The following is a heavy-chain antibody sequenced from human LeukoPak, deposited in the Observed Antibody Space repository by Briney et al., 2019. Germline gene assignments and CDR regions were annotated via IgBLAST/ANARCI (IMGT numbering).Heavy chain of an antibody. CDR2: INPNSGGT. V-gene: IGHV1-2*02. CDR1: GYTFTGYY. J-gene: IGHJ4*02. CDR3: AREIGAPTPTKRSFDY. D-gene: IGHD3-16*01. Sequence: ASMKVSCKASGYTFTGYYKHWLRHAPGQGLEWMGWINPNSGGTNYAQKFQGRVTMTRDTSISTAYMELSRLRSDDTAVYYCAREIGAPTPTKRSFDYWGQGTLVTVSS.